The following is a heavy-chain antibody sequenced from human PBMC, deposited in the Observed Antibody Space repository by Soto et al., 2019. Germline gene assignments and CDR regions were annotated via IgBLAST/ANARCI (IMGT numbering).Heavy chain of an antibody. J-gene: IGHJ5*02. CDR2: INHSGST. Sequence: SETLSLTCAVYGGSFSGYYWSWIRQPPGKGLEWIGEINHSGSTNYNPSLKSRVTISVDTSKNQFSLKLSSVTAADTAVYYCARLYSSSLEGWLDPWGQGTLVTVSS. V-gene: IGHV4-34*01. D-gene: IGHD6-13*01. CDR3: ARLYSSSLEGWLDP. CDR1: GGSFSGYY.